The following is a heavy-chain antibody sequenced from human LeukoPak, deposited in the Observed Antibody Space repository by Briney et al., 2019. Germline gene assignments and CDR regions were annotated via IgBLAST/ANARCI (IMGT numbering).Heavy chain of an antibody. CDR2: IYYSGST. CDR3: ARHAIDIIVRVDY. D-gene: IGHD2-15*01. V-gene: IGHV4-34*01. J-gene: IGHJ4*02. Sequence: PSETLSLTCGVYGGSFSGYYWSWIRQPPGKGLEWIGSIYYSGSTYYNPSLRSRVTISVDTSKNQFSLRLSSVTAADTAVYYCARHAIDIIVRVDYWGQGTLVTVSS. CDR1: GGSFSGYY.